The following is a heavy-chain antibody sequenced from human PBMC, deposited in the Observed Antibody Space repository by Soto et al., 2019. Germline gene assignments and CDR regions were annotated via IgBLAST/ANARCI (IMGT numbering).Heavy chain of an antibody. CDR3: ARDLFRDSGSSGV. CDR1: GGTFSSYA. V-gene: IGHV1-69*13. Sequence: SVKVSCKASGGTFSSYAISWVRQAPGQGLEWMGGIIPIFGTANYAQKFQGRVTITADESTSTAYMELSSLRSEDTAVYYCARDLFRDSGSSGVWGQGTKVTVSS. D-gene: IGHD1-26*01. CDR2: IIPIFGTA. J-gene: IGHJ6*02.